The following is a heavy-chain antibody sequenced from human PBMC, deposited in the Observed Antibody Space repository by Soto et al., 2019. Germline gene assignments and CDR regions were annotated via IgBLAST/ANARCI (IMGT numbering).Heavy chain of an antibody. CDR3: ARTPVSSIAVAGDYYGMDV. CDR2: TYYRSKWYN. V-gene: IGHV6-1*01. J-gene: IGHJ6*02. Sequence: PSQTLSLTCAISGVSVSSNSAAWNWIRQSPSRGLEWLGRTYYRSKWYNDYAVSVKSRITINPDTSKNQFSLQLNSVTPEDTAVYYCARTPVSSIAVAGDYYGMDVWGQGTTVTVSS. CDR1: GVSVSSNSAA. D-gene: IGHD6-19*01.